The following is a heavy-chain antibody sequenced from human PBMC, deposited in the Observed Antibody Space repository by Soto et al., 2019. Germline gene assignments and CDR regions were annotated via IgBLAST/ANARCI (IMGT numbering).Heavy chain of an antibody. CDR2: IYATGTT. D-gene: IGHD1-1*01. Sequence: SETLSLTCTVSGASISGFYWSWIRKSAGKGLEWIGRIYATGTTDYNPSLKSRVMMSVDTSKKQFSLKLRSVTAADTAVYYCVRDGTKTLRDWLDPWGQEFRSPSPQ. CDR1: GASISGFY. CDR3: VRDGTKTLRDWLDP. J-gene: IGHJ5*02. V-gene: IGHV4-4*07.